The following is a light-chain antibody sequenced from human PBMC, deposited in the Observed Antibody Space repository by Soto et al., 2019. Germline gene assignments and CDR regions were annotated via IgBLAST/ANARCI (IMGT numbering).Light chain of an antibody. CDR1: QTVRNNY. J-gene: IGKJ2*01. CDR3: HQYATAYT. V-gene: IGKV3-20*01. Sequence: EFVLTQSPGTLSLSPGERATLSCRASQTVRNNYLAWYQQKPGQAPRLLIYDASNRATGVPDRFSGSGSGTDFTLTISRLEPEDFAVYYCHQYATAYTFGQGTRLEIK. CDR2: DAS.